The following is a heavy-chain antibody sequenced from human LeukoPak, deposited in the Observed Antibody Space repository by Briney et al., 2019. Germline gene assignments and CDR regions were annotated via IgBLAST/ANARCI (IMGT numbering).Heavy chain of an antibody. CDR1: GYSISSGCY. D-gene: IGHD4-17*01. CDR2: IYHSGST. CDR3: AREFTTTVTTTLAFDI. J-gene: IGHJ3*02. Sequence: SETLSLTCTVSGYSISSGCYWGWIRQPPGKGLEWIGSIYHSGSTYYNPSLKSRVTISADTSKNQFSLKLSSVTAADTAVYYCAREFTTTVTTTLAFDIWGQGTMVTVSS. V-gene: IGHV4-38-2*02.